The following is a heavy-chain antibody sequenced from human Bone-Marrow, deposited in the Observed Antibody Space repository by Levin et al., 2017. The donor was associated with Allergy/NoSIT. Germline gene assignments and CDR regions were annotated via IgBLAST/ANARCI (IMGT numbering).Heavy chain of an antibody. CDR2: ISSDSSDL. CDR3: VRGIIGDVRVAHKEAFDV. V-gene: IGHV3-21*01. D-gene: IGHD2/OR15-2a*01. Sequence: GESLKISCIVSGFTFSDYSIYWVRQAPGKGLEWISSISSDSSDLYYADSVKGRFTISRDNAKNSLNLQVSSLRAEDTAVYHCVRGIIGDVRVAHKEAFDVWGQGTLVTVSS. CDR1: GFTFSDYS. J-gene: IGHJ3*01.